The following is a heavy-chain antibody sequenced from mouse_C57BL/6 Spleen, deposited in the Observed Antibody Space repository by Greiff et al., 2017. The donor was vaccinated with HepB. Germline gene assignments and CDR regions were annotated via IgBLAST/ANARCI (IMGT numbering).Heavy chain of an antibody. CDR1: GFTFSDYY. D-gene: IGHD1-1*01. CDR3: ARGVITTVVAPYWYCDV. Sequence: EVQLVESEGGLVQPGSSMKLSCTASGFTFSDYYMAWVRQVPEKGLEWVANINYDGSSTYYLDSLKSRFIISRDNAKNILYLQMSSLKSEDTATYYCARGVITTVVAPYWYCDVWGTGTTVTVSS. CDR2: INYDGSST. J-gene: IGHJ1*03. V-gene: IGHV5-16*01.